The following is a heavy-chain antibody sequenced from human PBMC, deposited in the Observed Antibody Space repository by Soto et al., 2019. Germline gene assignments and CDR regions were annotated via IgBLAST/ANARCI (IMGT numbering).Heavy chain of an antibody. CDR3: AGVSRYGGWFGACDI. CDR1: CGSISSGGYY. J-gene: IGHJ3*02. D-gene: IGHD3-10*01. CDR2: IYYSGST. V-gene: IGHV4-31*03. Sequence: PSETLSLTSTVSCGSISSGGYYWSWIRQHPGKGLEWIGYIYYSGSTYCTPSLKSRVAISVDTSKKQFSLKLSSVTAADTAVYYCAGVSRYGGWFGACDIWGQGTMFTVSS.